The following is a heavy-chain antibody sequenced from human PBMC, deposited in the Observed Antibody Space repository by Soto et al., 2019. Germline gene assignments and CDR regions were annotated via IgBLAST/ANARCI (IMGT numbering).Heavy chain of an antibody. D-gene: IGHD2-15*01. Sequence: QVQLVESGGGVVQPGRSLRLSCAASGFTFSSYGMHWVRQAPDKGLEWVALIWDAGTNKFYADSVKGRFTISRDNSKNTLYLQMSSLRAEDTAVYYCARDRGVDPYCSGGSCYLFDYWGQGTLVTVSS. CDR2: IWDAGTNK. CDR3: ARDRGVDPYCSGGSCYLFDY. J-gene: IGHJ4*02. V-gene: IGHV3-33*01. CDR1: GFTFSSYG.